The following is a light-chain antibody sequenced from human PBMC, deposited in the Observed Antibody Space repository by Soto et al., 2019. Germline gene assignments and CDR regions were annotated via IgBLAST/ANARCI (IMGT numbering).Light chain of an antibody. J-gene: IGLJ1*01. CDR3: SSYTSSTYV. V-gene: IGLV2-14*03. CDR2: GVS. CDR1: SSDVGASNF. Sequence: QSVLTQPASVSGSPGQSITFSCTASSSDVGASNFVSWYQQHPGKAPKLIIFGVSVRPSGVSNRFSGSKFGNTASLTISGLQAEDEAEYYCSSYTSSTYVFGTGTKLTVL.